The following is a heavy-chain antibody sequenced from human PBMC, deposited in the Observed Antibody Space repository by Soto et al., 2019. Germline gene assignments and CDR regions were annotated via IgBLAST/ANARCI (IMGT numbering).Heavy chain of an antibody. CDR2: ISAYNGNT. Sequence: ASVKVSCKASGYTFTSYGISWVRQAPGQGLEWMGWISAYNGNTNYAQKLQGRVTMTTDTSTSTAYMELRSLRSDDTAVYYCARSAAMYFYDSSGPRLNWFDPCGQGTLVTLSS. CDR3: ARSAAMYFYDSSGPRLNWFDP. J-gene: IGHJ5*02. CDR1: GYTFTSYG. D-gene: IGHD3-22*01. V-gene: IGHV1-18*01.